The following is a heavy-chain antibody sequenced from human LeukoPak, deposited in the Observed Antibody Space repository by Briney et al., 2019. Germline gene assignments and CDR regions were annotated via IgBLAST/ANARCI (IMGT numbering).Heavy chain of an antibody. CDR3: AKAIYGSGSPGQYYYYYMDV. V-gene: IGHV3-48*03. CDR2: ISSSGSTI. J-gene: IGHJ6*03. D-gene: IGHD3-10*01. CDR1: GFTFSSYE. Sequence: GGSLRLSCAASGFTFSSYEMNWVRQAPGKGLEWVSYISSSGSTIYYADSAKGRFTISRDNSKNTLYLQMNSLRAEDTAVYYCAKAIYGSGSPGQYYYYYMDVWGKGTTVTVSS.